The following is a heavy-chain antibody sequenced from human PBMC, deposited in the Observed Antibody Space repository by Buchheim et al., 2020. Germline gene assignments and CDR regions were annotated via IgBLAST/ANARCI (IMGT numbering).Heavy chain of an antibody. CDR2: MNPNSGNT. CDR3: ARVLLFWGDYVVYGMDV. V-gene: IGHV1-8*01. CDR1: GYTFTSYD. D-gene: IGHD4-17*01. J-gene: IGHJ6*02. Sequence: QVQLVQSGAEVKKPGASVKVSCKASGYTFTSYDINWVRQATGQGLEWMGWMNPNSGNTGYAQKSQGRVTMTRNTSISTAHMELSSLGSEDTAVYYCARVLLFWGDYVVYGMDVWGQGTT.